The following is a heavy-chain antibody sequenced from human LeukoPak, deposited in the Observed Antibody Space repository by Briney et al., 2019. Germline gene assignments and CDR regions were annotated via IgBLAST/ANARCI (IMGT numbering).Heavy chain of an antibody. CDR1: ELTLSDNH. Sequence: GGSLRLSCASSELTLSDNHMSWIRQARGKGLEWVSVIYSGGSTYYADSVKGRFTISRDNSKNTLYLQMNSLRAEDTAVYYCARGGGQLLGFDPWGQGTLVTVSS. J-gene: IGHJ5*02. CDR2: IYSGGST. CDR3: ARGGGQLLGFDP. D-gene: IGHD2-2*01. V-gene: IGHV3-53*01.